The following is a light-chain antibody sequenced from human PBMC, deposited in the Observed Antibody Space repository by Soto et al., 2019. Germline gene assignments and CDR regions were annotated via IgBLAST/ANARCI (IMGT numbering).Light chain of an antibody. CDR3: PLSAYWLIS. CDR1: QNISNY. J-gene: IGKJ5*01. V-gene: IGKV3-11*01. Sequence: ILLTPAPATLSFPTGEIATLSCMASQNISNYLIWYQQKPGQAPRLLIYDVSNRATGIPARFSGSGSGTDFTLTISSLQSEDFVVYCCPLSAYWLISFAEGTRL. CDR2: DVS.